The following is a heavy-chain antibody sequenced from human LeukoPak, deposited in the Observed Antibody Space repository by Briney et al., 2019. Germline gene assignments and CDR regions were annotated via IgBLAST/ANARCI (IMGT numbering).Heavy chain of an antibody. V-gene: IGHV3-7*01. Sequence: GGSLRLSCAASGFTFSGYWMSWVRQAPGKGLEWVANIKQDGSEKYYVDSVKGRFTISRDNAKNSLYLQMNSLRAEDTAVYYCARDLGATDFDYWGQGTLVTVSS. D-gene: IGHD1-26*01. CDR1: GFTFSGYW. J-gene: IGHJ4*02. CDR2: IKQDGSEK. CDR3: ARDLGATDFDY.